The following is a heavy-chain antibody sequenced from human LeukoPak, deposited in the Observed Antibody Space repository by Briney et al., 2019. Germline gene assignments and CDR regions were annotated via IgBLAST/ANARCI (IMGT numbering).Heavy chain of an antibody. Sequence: GGSLRLSCAASGFTFSSYWMHWVRQAPGKGLVWVSRIDGDGTTTNYADSVKGRFTISRDNAKNTLYLQINSLSAEDTAVYYCARGGSYLSAFDIWGQGTMVTVSS. CDR1: GFTFSSYW. V-gene: IGHV3-74*01. J-gene: IGHJ3*02. CDR3: ARGGSYLSAFDI. CDR2: IDGDGTTT. D-gene: IGHD1-26*01.